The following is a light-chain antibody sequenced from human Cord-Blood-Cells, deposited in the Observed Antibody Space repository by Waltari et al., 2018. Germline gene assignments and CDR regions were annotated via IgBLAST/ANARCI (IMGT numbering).Light chain of an antibody. V-gene: IGLV2-14*01. CDR2: DVS. CDR1: SSDVGGYNY. Sequence: QSALTQPASVSGSPGQSITIPCTGTSSDVGGYNYVSWYQQHPGKAPKYMIYDVSKRPSGLSNRFPGSKSGNTASLTISGLQAEDEADYYCSSYTSSSTYVFGTGTQVTVL. CDR3: SSYTSSSTYV. J-gene: IGLJ1*01.